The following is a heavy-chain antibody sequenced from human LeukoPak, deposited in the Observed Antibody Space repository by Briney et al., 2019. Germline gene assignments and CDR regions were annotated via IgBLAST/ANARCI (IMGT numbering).Heavy chain of an antibody. V-gene: IGHV4-34*01. J-gene: IGHJ4*02. CDR2: INHSRST. CDR1: GGSFSGYY. CDR3: ASQDYGDY. Sequence: PSETLSLTCAVYGGSFSGYYWSWIRQPPGKGLEWIGEINHSRSTNYNPSLKSRVTISVDTSKNQFSLKLSSVTAADTAVYYCASQDYGDYWGQGTLVTVSS.